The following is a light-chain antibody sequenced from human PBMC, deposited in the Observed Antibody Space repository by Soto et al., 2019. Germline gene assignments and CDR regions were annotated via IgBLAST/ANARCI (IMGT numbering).Light chain of an antibody. J-gene: IGKJ1*01. CDR1: QSFSGN. CDR2: AXS. V-gene: IGKV3-20*01. Sequence: VVLTQSPGTLALSAGERATLSXRASQSFSGNLAWYQQEPGXAPRXXXDAXSSRATGGPDRLSGSGSGTDFTLTISRLEPDDFASYYRQQYGSTTGTFGQGTKVDIK. CDR3: QQYGSTTGT.